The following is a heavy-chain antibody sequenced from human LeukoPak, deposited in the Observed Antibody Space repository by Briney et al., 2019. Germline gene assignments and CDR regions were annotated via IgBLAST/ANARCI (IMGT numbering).Heavy chain of an antibody. Sequence: PSETLSLTCTVSGGSISSYYWSWIRQPPGKGLEWIGYIYYSGSTNYNPSLKSRVTISVDTSKNQFSLKLSSVTAADPAVYYCATDRGSYFDYWGQGTLVTVSS. CDR3: ATDRGSYFDY. J-gene: IGHJ4*02. CDR1: GGSISSYY. V-gene: IGHV4-59*08. D-gene: IGHD3-16*01. CDR2: IYYSGST.